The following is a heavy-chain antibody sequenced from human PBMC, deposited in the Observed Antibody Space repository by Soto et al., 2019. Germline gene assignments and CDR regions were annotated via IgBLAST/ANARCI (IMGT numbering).Heavy chain of an antibody. CDR3: ARASGSFDV. V-gene: IGHV3-33*01. J-gene: IGHJ4*02. CDR2: IWFDGTIK. Sequence: PGGSLRLSCAASGFTFTDYGMHWVRQAPGKGLEWVAVIWFDGTIKYYADSVKGRFTISRDNSKNTLYLQINSLRAEDTAVYYCARASGSFDVWGQGTLVTVSS. CDR1: GFTFTDYG.